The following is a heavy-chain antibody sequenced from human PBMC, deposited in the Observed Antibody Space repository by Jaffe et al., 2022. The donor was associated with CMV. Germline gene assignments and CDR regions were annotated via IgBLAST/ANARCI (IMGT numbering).Heavy chain of an antibody. CDR3: ARLEYTSFFN. CDR2: IYSGGST. J-gene: IGHJ4*02. D-gene: IGHD6-6*01. V-gene: IGHV3-53*01. CDR1: GFTVSNNH. Sequence: EVQLVESGGGLIQPGGSLRLSCAASGFTVSNNHMSWVRQAPGKGLEWVSVIYSGGSTDNADSVKGRFTISRDNSKNTLYLQMNSLRAEDAAVYYCARLEYTSFFNWGQGTLVTVSS.